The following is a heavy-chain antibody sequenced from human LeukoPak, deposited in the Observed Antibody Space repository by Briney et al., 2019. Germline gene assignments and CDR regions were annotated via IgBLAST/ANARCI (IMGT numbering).Heavy chain of an antibody. D-gene: IGHD6-13*01. CDR1: GYTFTGYY. Sequence: ASVKVSCKASGYTFTGYYMHWVRQAPGQGLEWMGWINPNSGGTNYAQKFQGWVTMTRDTSISTAYTELSRLRSDDTAVYYCARGGIAAALGYSYYYIDVWGKGTTVTVSS. CDR2: INPNSGGT. V-gene: IGHV1-2*04. CDR3: ARGGIAAALGYSYYYIDV. J-gene: IGHJ6*03.